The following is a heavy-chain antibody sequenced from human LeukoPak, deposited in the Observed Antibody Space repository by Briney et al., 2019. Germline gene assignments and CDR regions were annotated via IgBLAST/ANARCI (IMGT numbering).Heavy chain of an antibody. Sequence: SETLSLTCTVSGGSISSGSYYWSWIRQPAGKGLEWIGRIYTSGSTNYNPSLKSRITISVDTSKNQFSLKLSSVTAADTAVYYCARDLYGSGYCSSTSCQRWDYYYYMAVWGKGTTVTVSS. CDR1: GGSISSGSYY. CDR3: ARDLYGSGYCSSTSCQRWDYYYYMAV. CDR2: IYTSGST. V-gene: IGHV4-61*02. D-gene: IGHD2-2*03. J-gene: IGHJ6*03.